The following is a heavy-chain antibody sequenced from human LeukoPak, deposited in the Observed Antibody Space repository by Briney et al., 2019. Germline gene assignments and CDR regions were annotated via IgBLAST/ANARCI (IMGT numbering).Heavy chain of an antibody. CDR1: GGSFSNYY. D-gene: IGHD3-16*02. J-gene: IGHJ3*02. CDR3: AIIVVADPFPDAFDI. CDR2: ISQGGHT. V-gene: IGHV4-34*01. Sequence: PSETLSFTCAVYGGSFSNYYWSWIRRPPEKGLEWIGEISQGGHTNFNPSLKSRVTLSLDTSKTQFSLRLSSLTAADTAIYYCAIIVVADPFPDAFDIWSQGTLVTVSS.